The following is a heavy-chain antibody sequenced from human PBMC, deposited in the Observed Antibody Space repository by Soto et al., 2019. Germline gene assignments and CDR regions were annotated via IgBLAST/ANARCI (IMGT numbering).Heavy chain of an antibody. V-gene: IGHV3-48*01. CDR3: XXXXXXFWSGXYXTRDFGVQYYYYYYMDV. Sequence: GGSLRLSCVASGFTFSSYSMNWVRQAPGKGLEWVSYISSSSSTIYYADSVKGRFTISRDNAKNSLYLQMNSLRAXDTXVYYCXXXXXXFWSGXYXTRDFGVQYYYYYYMDVWGKGTTVTVSS. D-gene: IGHD3-3*01. J-gene: IGHJ6*03. CDR1: GFTFSSYS. CDR2: ISSSSSTI.